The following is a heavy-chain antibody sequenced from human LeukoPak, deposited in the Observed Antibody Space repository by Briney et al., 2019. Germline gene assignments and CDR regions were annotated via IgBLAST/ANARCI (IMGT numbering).Heavy chain of an antibody. CDR3: SRSLDY. J-gene: IGHJ4*02. CDR1: GFPFRDYW. CDR2: IKQDGSEQ. V-gene: IGHV3-7*01. Sequence: GGSLRLSXAASGFPFRDYWMDWLRQAPGKGMEWVDNIKQDGSEQYYADSVKGRFTISRNNAKNSLYLQMNSLRAEDTAVYYCSRSLDYWGQGALVTVSS.